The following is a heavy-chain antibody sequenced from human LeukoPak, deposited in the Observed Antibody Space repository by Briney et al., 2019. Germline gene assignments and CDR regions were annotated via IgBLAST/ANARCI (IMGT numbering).Heavy chain of an antibody. D-gene: IGHD6-25*01. Sequence: GGSLRLSCVVAGIPFSDFYMNWIRQAPGKGLEWISYISSSSSYTDYAESVKGRFTISRDNAKSALYLQMNALRVEDTAVYYCAAGTAADYWGQGTLVIVSS. CDR2: ISSSSSYT. V-gene: IGHV3-11*03. CDR1: GIPFSDFY. J-gene: IGHJ4*02. CDR3: AAGTAADY.